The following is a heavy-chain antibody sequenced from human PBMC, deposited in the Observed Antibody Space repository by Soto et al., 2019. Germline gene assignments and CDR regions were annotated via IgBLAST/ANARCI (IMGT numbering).Heavy chain of an antibody. D-gene: IGHD2-2*01. CDR2: ISNDVRNI. J-gene: IGHJ4*02. V-gene: IGHV3-30*18. CDR3: VKDTLGGMTPVFMPGPD. CDR1: GLTFSTYG. Sequence: VQLVESGGGVVQPGRSLRLSCAASGLTFSTYGFHWVRQAPGKGLEWVAVISNDVRNIHYAESVKGRFTNSRDNSKNTLYLQMNSLRPNDTAVYYCVKDTLGGMTPVFMPGPDWGQGTLVTVSS.